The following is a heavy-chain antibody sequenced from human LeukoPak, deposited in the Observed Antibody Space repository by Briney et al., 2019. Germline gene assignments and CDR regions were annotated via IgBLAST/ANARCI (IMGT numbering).Heavy chain of an antibody. CDR1: GGSISSSSYY. CDR2: IYYSGST. Sequence: SETLSLTCTVSGGSISSSSYYWGWIRQPPGKGLEWIGSIYYSGSTYYNPSLKSRVTISVDTSKNQFSLKLSSVTAADTAVYYCARVHCSGGSCRHGRLYYYYYMDVWGKGTTVTVSS. CDR3: ARVHCSGGSCRHGRLYYYYYMDV. V-gene: IGHV4-39*07. D-gene: IGHD2-15*01. J-gene: IGHJ6*03.